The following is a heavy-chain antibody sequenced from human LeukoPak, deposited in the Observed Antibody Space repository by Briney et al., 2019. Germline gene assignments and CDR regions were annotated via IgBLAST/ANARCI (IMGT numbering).Heavy chain of an antibody. V-gene: IGHV1-46*01. CDR3: ARPQRAYYYDSSGYHLDY. CDR2: INPSGGST. Sequence: ASVKVSCKASGYTFTSYYMHWVRQAPGQGLEWMGIINPSGGSTSYAQKFQGRVTMTRDTSTSTVYMELSSLRSEDTAVYYCARPQRAYYYDSSGYHLDYWGQGTLVTVSS. J-gene: IGHJ4*02. CDR1: GYTFTSYY. D-gene: IGHD3-22*01.